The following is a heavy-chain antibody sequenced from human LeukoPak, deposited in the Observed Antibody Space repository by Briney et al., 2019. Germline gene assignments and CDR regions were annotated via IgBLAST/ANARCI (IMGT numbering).Heavy chain of an antibody. D-gene: IGHD7-27*01. V-gene: IGHV3-15*01. CDR2: IKRKTDGGTT. CDR1: GFTVSSKY. Sequence: GGSLRLSCAASGFTVSSKYMGWVRQAPGKGLEWVGRIKRKTDGGTTDYAAPVKGRFTISRDDSKNTLYLQMNGLKTEDTAVYYCTTEFWGSYNYWGQGTLVTVSS. J-gene: IGHJ4*02. CDR3: TTEFWGSYNY.